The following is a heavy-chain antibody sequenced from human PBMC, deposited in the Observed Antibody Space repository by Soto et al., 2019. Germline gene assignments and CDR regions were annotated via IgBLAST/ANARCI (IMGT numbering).Heavy chain of an antibody. D-gene: IGHD2-21*01. CDR2: ISSSGSTI. Sequence: NPGGSLRLSCAASGFTFSDYYMSWIRQAPGKGLEWVSYISSSGSTIYYADSVKGRFTISRDNAKNSLYLQMNSLRAEDTAVYYCARDPQSLCYFDYWGQGTLVTVSS. CDR1: GFTFSDYY. CDR3: ARDPQSLCYFDY. V-gene: IGHV3-11*01. J-gene: IGHJ4*02.